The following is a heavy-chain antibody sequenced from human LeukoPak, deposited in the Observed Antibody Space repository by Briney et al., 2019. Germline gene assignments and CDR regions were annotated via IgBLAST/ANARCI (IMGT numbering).Heavy chain of an antibody. Sequence: SETLSLTCTVSGGSISSYYWSWIRQPPGKGLEWIGYIYYSGSTNYNPSLKSRVTISVDTSKNQFSLKLCSVTAADTAVYYCARGATMVRGVVPAYNWFDPWGQGTLVTVSS. D-gene: IGHD3-10*01. J-gene: IGHJ5*02. V-gene: IGHV4-59*01. CDR2: IYYSGST. CDR3: ARGATMVRGVVPAYNWFDP. CDR1: GGSISSYY.